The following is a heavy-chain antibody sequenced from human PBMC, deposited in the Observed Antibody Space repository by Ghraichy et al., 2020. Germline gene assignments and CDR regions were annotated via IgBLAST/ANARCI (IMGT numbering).Heavy chain of an antibody. CDR2: IYSSGST. V-gene: IGHV4-4*07. CDR3: TRESYVPGGGRLNDY. J-gene: IGHJ4*02. D-gene: IGHD3-16*01. CDR1: GGSISSYY. Sequence: SETLSLTCTVSGGSISSYYWSWMRQPAGKGLEWIVRIYSSGSTNYNPSLKSRVTMSVDTSKNQFSLNLSSVTAADTAVYYCTRESYVPGGGRLNDYWGQGALVTVSS.